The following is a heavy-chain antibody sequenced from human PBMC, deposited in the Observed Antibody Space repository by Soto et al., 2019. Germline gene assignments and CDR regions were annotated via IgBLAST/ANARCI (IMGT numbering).Heavy chain of an antibody. CDR3: GRGGGCTGSGGSCYRPRY. CDR2: IYYSGST. J-gene: IGHJ4*02. D-gene: IGHD2-15*01. Sequence: SETLSLTCTVSGGSISSYYWSWIRQPPWKGLEWIGDIYYSGSTNYNPSLKSRVTISVDTSKNQFSLKLSSVTAADTAVYYCGRGGGCTGSGGSCYRPRYWGQGTLVTVSS. CDR1: GGSISSYY. V-gene: IGHV4-59*12.